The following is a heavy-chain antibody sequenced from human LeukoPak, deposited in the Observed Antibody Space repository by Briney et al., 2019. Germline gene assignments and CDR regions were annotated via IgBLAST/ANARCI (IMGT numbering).Heavy chain of an antibody. V-gene: IGHV3-23*01. D-gene: IGHD4-23*01. J-gene: IGHJ4*02. CDR3: AKGRRWPGRLHAFDY. CDR2: ISGSGGST. Sequence: GGSLRLSCAASGFTFSSYGMSWVRQAPGKGLEWVSAISGSGGSTYYADSVKGRFTISRDNSKNTLYLQMNSLRAEDTAVYYCAKGRRWPGRLHAFDYWGQGTLVTVSS. CDR1: GFTFSSYG.